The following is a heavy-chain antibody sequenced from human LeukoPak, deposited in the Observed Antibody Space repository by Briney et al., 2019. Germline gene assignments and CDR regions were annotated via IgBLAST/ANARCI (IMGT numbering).Heavy chain of an antibody. Sequence: PGGSLRLSCAASGFTFSSFAMSWVRQAPGKGLHWVSAISGVGAGTYYANSVKGRFTISRDNSKNTLYLQMTSLRAEDTAVYYCAKIESGSNSGNWGQGTLVTVSS. D-gene: IGHD3-10*01. CDR2: ISGVGAGT. CDR1: GFTFSSFA. V-gene: IGHV3-23*01. J-gene: IGHJ4*02. CDR3: AKIESGSNSGN.